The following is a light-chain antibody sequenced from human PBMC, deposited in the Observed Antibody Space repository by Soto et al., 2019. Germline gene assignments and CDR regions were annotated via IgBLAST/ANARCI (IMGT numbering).Light chain of an antibody. Sequence: QSALTQPASVSGSPGQSITISCTGTSSDVGGYNYVSWYQQHPGKAPKLMIYEVSNRPSGVSNRFSGSKSGNTASLTISGLQAEDEAEYYCSSYSSIDNYVFGTGTKLTVL. CDR1: SSDVGGYNY. CDR3: SSYSSIDNYV. J-gene: IGLJ1*01. CDR2: EVS. V-gene: IGLV2-14*01.